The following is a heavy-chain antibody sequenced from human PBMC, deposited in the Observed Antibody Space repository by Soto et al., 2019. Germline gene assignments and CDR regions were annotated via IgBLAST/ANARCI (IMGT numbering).Heavy chain of an antibody. D-gene: IGHD4-17*01. CDR1: GYTFTSYY. Sequence: ASVKVSCKASGYTFTSYYMHWVRQAPGQGLEWMGVINPSADSATYTQKVQGRVTMTRDTSTSTVYMELSSLRSEDTAVYYCAREFTVTTEDYYFDYWGQGTVLTVSS. V-gene: IGHV1-46*03. CDR2: INPSADSA. CDR3: AREFTVTTEDYYFDY. J-gene: IGHJ4*02.